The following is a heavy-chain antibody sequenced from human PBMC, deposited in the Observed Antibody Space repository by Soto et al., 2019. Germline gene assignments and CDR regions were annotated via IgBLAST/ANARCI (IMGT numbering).Heavy chain of an antibody. V-gene: IGHV1-69*13. D-gene: IGHD1-26*01. Sequence: ASVKVSCKASGGTFSSYAISWVRQAPGQGLEWMGGIIPIFGTANYAQKFQGRVTITADESTSTVYMELNNPSPDDTAVYYCGRGRSGQIVVFYWGQGTPVTVSS. J-gene: IGHJ4*02. CDR2: IIPIFGTA. CDR3: GRGRSGQIVVFY. CDR1: GGTFSSYA.